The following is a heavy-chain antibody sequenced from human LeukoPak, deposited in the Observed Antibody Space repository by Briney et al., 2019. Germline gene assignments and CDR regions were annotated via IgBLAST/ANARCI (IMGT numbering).Heavy chain of an antibody. V-gene: IGHV4-34*01. J-gene: IGHJ4*02. D-gene: IGHD3-3*01. CDR3: ARGPRFLEWLFFDY. CDR2: INHSGST. CDR1: GGSFRGYY. Sequence: SETLSLTCAVYGGSFRGYYWSWIRQPPGKGLEWIGEINHSGSTNYNPSLKSRVTISVDTSKNQFSLKLSSVTAADTAVYYCARGPRFLEWLFFDYWGQGTLVTVSS.